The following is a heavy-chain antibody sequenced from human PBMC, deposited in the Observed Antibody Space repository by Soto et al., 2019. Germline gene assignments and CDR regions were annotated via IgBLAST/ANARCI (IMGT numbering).Heavy chain of an antibody. CDR3: STVTTSYNWFDP. V-gene: IGHV3-23*01. CDR1: GFTFSSYA. Sequence: GGSLRLSCAASGFTFSSYAMSWVRQAPGKGLEWVSAISGSGGSTYYADSVKGRFTISRDNSKNTLYLQMNSLRAEDTAVYYCSTVTTSYNWFDPWGQGTLVTVSS. J-gene: IGHJ5*02. CDR2: ISGSGGST. D-gene: IGHD4-17*01.